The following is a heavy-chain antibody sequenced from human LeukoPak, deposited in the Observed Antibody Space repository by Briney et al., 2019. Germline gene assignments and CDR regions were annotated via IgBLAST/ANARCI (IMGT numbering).Heavy chain of an antibody. Sequence: GGSLRLSCAASGFTFSSYAMSWVRQAPGKGLEWVSFIYSDNTHYSDSVKGRFTISRDKSKNTLYLQMNSLRAEDTAVYYCARRAGAYSHPYDYWGQGTLVTVSS. J-gene: IGHJ4*02. CDR1: GFTFSSYA. CDR3: ARRAGAYSHPYDY. D-gene: IGHD4/OR15-4a*01. V-gene: IGHV3-53*01. CDR2: IYSDNT.